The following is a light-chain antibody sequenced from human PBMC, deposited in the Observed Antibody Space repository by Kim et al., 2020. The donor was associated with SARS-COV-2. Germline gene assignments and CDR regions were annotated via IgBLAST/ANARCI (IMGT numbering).Light chain of an antibody. CDR1: SSEVGGDNY. CDR2: DVS. CDR3: SSYTSSSTYV. Sequence: GQAITIACTGTSSEVGGDNYVSWYQQHRGKAAKLMIYDVSRRPAGVSKRLSGSKSGNTASLTISGLQAEDEAGDYCSSYTSSSTYVFGTGTKVTVL. J-gene: IGLJ1*01. V-gene: IGLV2-14*04.